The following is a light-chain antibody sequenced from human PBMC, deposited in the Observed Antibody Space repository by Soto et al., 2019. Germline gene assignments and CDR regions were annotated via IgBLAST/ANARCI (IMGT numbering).Light chain of an antibody. CDR3: QQRSNWPLT. J-gene: IGKJ4*01. V-gene: IGKV3-11*01. Sequence: EIVLTQCPATLSLSPGERATLSCRASQSVRSYLAWYRQKPGQAPRVFIYDASNRATGIPARVSGRGSRTECTLTISSLEPVDFAVYDCQQRSNWPLTFGGGTKVDIK. CDR1: QSVRSY. CDR2: DAS.